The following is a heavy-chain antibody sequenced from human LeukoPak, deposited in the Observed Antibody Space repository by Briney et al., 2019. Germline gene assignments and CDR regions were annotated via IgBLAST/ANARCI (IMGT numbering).Heavy chain of an antibody. V-gene: IGHV3-23*01. CDR1: GFTFSSSA. CDR3: AKATVTTSRFDY. J-gene: IGHJ4*02. CDR2: ISASGAST. Sequence: GGSLRLSCAASGFTFSSSAMTWVRQAPGKGLEWVSAISASGASTYYADSVKGRFTISRDNSKNTLYLQMDSLRAEDTAVYYCAKATVTTSRFDYWGQGTLVTVSS. D-gene: IGHD4-17*01.